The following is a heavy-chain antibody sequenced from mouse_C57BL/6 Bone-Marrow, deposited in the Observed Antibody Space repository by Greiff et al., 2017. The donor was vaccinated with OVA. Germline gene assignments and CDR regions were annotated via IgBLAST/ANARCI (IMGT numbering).Heavy chain of an antibody. D-gene: IGHD1-1*01. J-gene: IGHJ3*01. CDR1: GYTFTSYG. CDR3: AITTVVAIGAY. V-gene: IGHV1-81*01. CDR2: IYPRSGNT. Sequence: VQLVESGAELARPGASVKLSCKASGYTFTSYGISWVKQRTGQGLEWIGEIYPRSGNTYYNEKFKGKATLTADKSSSTAYMELRSLTSEDSAVYFCAITTVVAIGAYWGQGTLVTVSA.